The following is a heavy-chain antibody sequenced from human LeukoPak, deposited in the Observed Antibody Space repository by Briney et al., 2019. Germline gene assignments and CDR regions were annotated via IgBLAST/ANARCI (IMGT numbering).Heavy chain of an antibody. CDR3: ARPYCNKTCCYSFPN. CDR2: IYPGDSDT. D-gene: IGHD2/OR15-2a*01. Sequence: KPWESLKISCKGSGYSFTSYWIGWLRQMPGKGLEWMGIIYPGDSDTRYSPSFQGQVTIPGDKSISTAYLQWGSPKASDTAMDCCARPYCNKTCCYSFPNWGHGTLVTVSS. V-gene: IGHV5-51*03. CDR1: GYSFTSYW. J-gene: IGHJ4*01.